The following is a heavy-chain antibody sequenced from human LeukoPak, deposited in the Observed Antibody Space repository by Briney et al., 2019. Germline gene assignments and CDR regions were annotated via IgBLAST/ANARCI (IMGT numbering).Heavy chain of an antibody. Sequence: GASVKVSCKASGYTFTGYYMHWVRQAPGQGLEWMGWINPDSGGTNYAQKFQGRVTMTRDTSITTAYMELGRLRSDDMAVYYCARRAVEYNWNDFDFWGQGTLVTVSS. J-gene: IGHJ4*02. D-gene: IGHD1-1*01. CDR3: ARRAVEYNWNDFDF. V-gene: IGHV1-2*02. CDR1: GYTFTGYY. CDR2: INPDSGGT.